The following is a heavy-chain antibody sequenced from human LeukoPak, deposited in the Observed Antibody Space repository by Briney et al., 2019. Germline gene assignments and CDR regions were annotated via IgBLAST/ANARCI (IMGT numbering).Heavy chain of an antibody. Sequence: PSETLSLTCAVYGGSFSGYYWSWIRQPPGKGLEWIGEINHSGSTYYNPSLKSRVTISVDTSKNQFSLKLSSVTAADTAVYYCARAPYDILTGYLRGFDYWGQGTLVTVSS. CDR2: INHSGST. D-gene: IGHD3-9*01. CDR3: ARAPYDILTGYLRGFDY. J-gene: IGHJ4*02. CDR1: GGSFSGYY. V-gene: IGHV4-34*09.